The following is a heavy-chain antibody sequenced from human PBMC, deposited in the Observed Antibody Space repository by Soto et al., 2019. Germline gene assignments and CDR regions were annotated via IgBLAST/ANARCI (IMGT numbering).Heavy chain of an antibody. V-gene: IGHV2-5*02. J-gene: IGHJ5*02. CDR2: IYWDDDK. CDR1: GFSLSTSGVG. D-gene: IGHD2-15*01. CDR3: AHTEGAYCSGGFCDVLRLVWFDP. Sequence: QITLKESGPTLVKPTQTLTLTCTFSGFSLSTSGVGVGWIRQPPGKALEWLALIYWDDDKRYSPSLKSRLTITTAASYTQVLLTMTNMDPVDTATYYCAHTEGAYCSGGFCDVLRLVWFDPWGQGTLVTVSS.